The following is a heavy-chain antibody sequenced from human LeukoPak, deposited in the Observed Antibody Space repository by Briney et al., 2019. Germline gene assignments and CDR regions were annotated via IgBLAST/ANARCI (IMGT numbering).Heavy chain of an antibody. V-gene: IGHV4-4*07. CDR3: AREDIVVVPAATNWFDP. D-gene: IGHD2-2*01. Sequence: SETLSLTCTVSGGSISSYYWSWIRQPAGKGLEWIGRIYTSGSTNCNPSLKSRVTMSVDTSKNQFSLKLSSVTAADTAVYYCAREDIVVVPAATNWFDPWGQGTLVTVSS. CDR2: IYTSGST. CDR1: GGSISSYY. J-gene: IGHJ5*02.